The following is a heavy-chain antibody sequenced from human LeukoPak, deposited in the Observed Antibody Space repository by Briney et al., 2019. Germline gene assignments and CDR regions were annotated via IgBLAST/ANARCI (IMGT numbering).Heavy chain of an antibody. J-gene: IGHJ6*03. CDR1: GFTFSSYS. V-gene: IGHV3-21*01. Sequence: GGSLRLSCAASGFTFSSYSMNWVRQAPGKGLEWVSSISSSSSYIYYADSVKGRFTISRDNAKNSLYLQMNSLRAEDTAVYYCARFVAGGSYYYYMDVWGKGTTVTVSS. CDR2: ISSSSSYI. CDR3: ARFVAGGSYYYYMDV. D-gene: IGHD6-25*01.